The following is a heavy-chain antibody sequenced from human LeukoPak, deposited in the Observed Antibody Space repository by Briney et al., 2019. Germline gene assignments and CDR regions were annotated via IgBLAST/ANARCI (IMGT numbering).Heavy chain of an antibody. D-gene: IGHD6-19*01. CDR3: AKDQAAVAAYYSDY. J-gene: IGHJ4*02. CDR1: GFTFSSYA. CDR2: ISGSGGST. V-gene: IGHV3-23*01. Sequence: GGSLRLSCAASGFTFSSYAMSWVRQAPGKGLEWVSAISGSGGSTYYADSVKGRFTISRDNSKNTLYLQMNSPRAEDTAVYYCAKDQAAVAAYYSDYWGQGTLVTVSS.